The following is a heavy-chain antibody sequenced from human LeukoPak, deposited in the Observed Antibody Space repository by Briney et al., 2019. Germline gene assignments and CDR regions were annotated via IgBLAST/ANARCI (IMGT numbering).Heavy chain of an antibody. J-gene: IGHJ5*02. V-gene: IGHV1-2*02. Sequence: ASVTVSCKASGYTFTGYYIHWVRQAPGQGLEWMGSLNPNSGGTNSAQKFQGRVTMARDTSISTAYMQLSGLRSDDTAVYYCARDLWGFDPWGQGTLVTVSS. CDR2: LNPNSGGT. CDR3: ARDLWGFDP. D-gene: IGHD2-21*01. CDR1: GYTFTGYY.